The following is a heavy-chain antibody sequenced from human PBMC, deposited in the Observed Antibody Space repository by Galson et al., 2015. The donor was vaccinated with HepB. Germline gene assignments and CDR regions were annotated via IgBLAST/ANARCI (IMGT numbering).Heavy chain of an antibody. J-gene: IGHJ4*02. Sequence: SVKVSCKASGYTFTSYYMHWVRQAPGQGLEWMGIINPSGGSTSYAQKFQGRVTMTEDTSTDTAYMELSSLRSEDTAAYYCATGRIVGATPDYWGQGTLVTVSS. CDR3: ATGRIVGATPDY. D-gene: IGHD1-26*01. CDR2: INPSGGST. CDR1: GYTFTSYY. V-gene: IGHV1-46*01.